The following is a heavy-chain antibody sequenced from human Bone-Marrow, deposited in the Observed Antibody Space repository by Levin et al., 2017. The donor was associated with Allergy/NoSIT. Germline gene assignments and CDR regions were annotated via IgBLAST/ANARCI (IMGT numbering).Heavy chain of an antibody. D-gene: IGHD6-19*01. CDR3: ARADARAGYSSGWSDY. Sequence: GGSLRLSCAASGFTFSSHGMHWVRQAPGKGLEWVAVFSFDGSSKYYADSVKGRFTLSRDNSKNTLYLQMNSLRTEDTAVYYCARADARAGYSSGWSDYWGQGTLVTVSS. J-gene: IGHJ4*02. CDR2: FSFDGSSK. CDR1: GFTFSSHG. V-gene: IGHV3-30-3*01.